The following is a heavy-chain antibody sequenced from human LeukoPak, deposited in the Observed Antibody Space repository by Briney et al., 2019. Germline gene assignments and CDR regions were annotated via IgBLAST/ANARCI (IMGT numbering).Heavy chain of an antibody. CDR1: GGSFSSSSYY. J-gene: IGHJ4*02. CDR2: IYYSGST. CDR3: ARRRRGSGFDY. V-gene: IGHV4-39*01. D-gene: IGHD3-3*01. Sequence: KPSETLSLTCTVSGGSFSSSSYYWGWIRQPPGKGLEWIGSIYYSGSTYYNASLKSRVTISVDTSRNQFSLKLSSVTAADTAVYYCARRRRGSGFDYWGQGTLVTVSS.